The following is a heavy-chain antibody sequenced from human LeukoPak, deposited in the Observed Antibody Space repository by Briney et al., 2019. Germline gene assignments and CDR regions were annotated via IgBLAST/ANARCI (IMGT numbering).Heavy chain of an antibody. CDR3: ARAPLEIVAIDY. Sequence: GGSLRLSCAASGFTFSSYAMSWVRQAPGRGLEWVSYISSSGNAIYYADSVKGRFTISRDNARNSVYLHMDSLRVEDTAVYYCARAPLEIVAIDYWGQGTLVPVSS. V-gene: IGHV3-48*01. CDR2: ISSSGNAI. D-gene: IGHD5-12*01. CDR1: GFTFSSYA. J-gene: IGHJ4*02.